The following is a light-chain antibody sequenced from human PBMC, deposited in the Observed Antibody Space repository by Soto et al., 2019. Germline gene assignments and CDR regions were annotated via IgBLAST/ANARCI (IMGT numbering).Light chain of an antibody. CDR1: DSDIGRYDY. CDR3: CPYAGSYSLRV. CDR2: DVS. Sequence: QSVLTQPRSVAGSPGQSVTISCTGTDSDIGRYDYVSWYQQHPGKAPKLLIYDVSQRPSGVPDRFSGSKSGNTASLTISGLQTDYEADYFCCPYAGSYSLRVFGIGTKLTVL. V-gene: IGLV2-11*01. J-gene: IGLJ1*01.